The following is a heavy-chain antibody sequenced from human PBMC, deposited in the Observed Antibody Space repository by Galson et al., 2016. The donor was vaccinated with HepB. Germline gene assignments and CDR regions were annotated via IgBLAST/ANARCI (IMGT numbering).Heavy chain of an antibody. CDR2: FDPEEGET. J-gene: IGHJ6*02. CDR3: ATMRSTYQRYYSFHGLDV. D-gene: IGHD2-2*01. Sequence: SVKVSCKVSGNTLTDLSIHWLRQAPGKGLEWMGGFDPEEGETIYAQKFQGRVTMTEDTSTDTAYMDLSSLRSEDTAVYYCATMRSTYQRYYSFHGLDVWGQGTTITVSS. V-gene: IGHV1-24*01. CDR1: GNTLTDLS.